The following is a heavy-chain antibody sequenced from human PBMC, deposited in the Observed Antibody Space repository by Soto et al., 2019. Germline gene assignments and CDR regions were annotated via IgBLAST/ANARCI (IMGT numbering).Heavy chain of an antibody. D-gene: IGHD4-17*01. CDR1: GFTFSNYA. CDR2: IRASVDSI. Sequence: EVQLLESGGGLVQPGGSLRLSCAASGFTFSNYALSWVRQAPGKGLEWVSGIRASVDSIDYTDSVKGRFTVSRYNSKNTLLLQMISLRADDTTVYYCAKDDYVDTNHFDYWGQGNLVTVSS. V-gene: IGHV3-23*01. J-gene: IGHJ4*02. CDR3: AKDDYVDTNHFDY.